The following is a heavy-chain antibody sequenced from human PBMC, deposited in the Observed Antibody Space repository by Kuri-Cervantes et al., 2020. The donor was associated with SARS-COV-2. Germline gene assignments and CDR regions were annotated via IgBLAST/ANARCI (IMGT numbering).Heavy chain of an antibody. J-gene: IGHJ4*02. D-gene: IGHD1-26*01. V-gene: IGHV3-43D*03. CDR2: ISWDGGST. CDR3: ARVSGSYSILYFDY. Sequence: GESLKISCAASGFTFDDYAMHWVRQAPGKGLEWVSLISWDGGSTYYADSVKGRFTISRDNSKNSLYLQMNSLRAEDTAVYYCARVSGSYSILYFDYWGQGTLVPSPQ. CDR1: GFTFDDYA.